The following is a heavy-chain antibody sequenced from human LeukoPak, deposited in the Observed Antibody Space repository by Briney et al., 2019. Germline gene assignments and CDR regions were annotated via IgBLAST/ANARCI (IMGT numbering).Heavy chain of an antibody. CDR3: ASLGIAAAGSYYYGMDV. Sequence: PSETLSLTCTVSGGSISSYYWSWIRQPPGKGLEWIGYIYYSESTNYNPSLKSRVTISVDTSKNQFSLKLSSVTAADTAVYYCASLGIAAAGSYYYGMDVWGQGTTVTVSS. V-gene: IGHV4-59*08. J-gene: IGHJ6*02. CDR1: GGSISSYY. CDR2: IYYSEST. D-gene: IGHD6-13*01.